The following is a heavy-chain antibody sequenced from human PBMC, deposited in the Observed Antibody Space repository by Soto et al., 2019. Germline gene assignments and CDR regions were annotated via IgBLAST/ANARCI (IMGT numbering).Heavy chain of an antibody. J-gene: IGHJ4*02. D-gene: IGHD3-9*01. CDR1: GFTFSSYA. CDR2: ISGSGGST. Sequence: GGSLRLSCAASGFTFSSYAMSWVRQAPGKGLEWVSAISGSGGSTYYADSVKDRFTISRDNSKNTLYLQMNSLRAEDTAVYYCAKVIFSAALTPNTDYWGQGTLVTVSS. CDR3: AKVIFSAALTPNTDY. V-gene: IGHV3-23*01.